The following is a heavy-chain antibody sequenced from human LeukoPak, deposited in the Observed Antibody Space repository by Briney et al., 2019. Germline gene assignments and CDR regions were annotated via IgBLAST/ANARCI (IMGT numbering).Heavy chain of an antibody. CDR3: ARDPDLAAAQFDY. CDR1: GYTFTGYY. D-gene: IGHD6-13*01. Sequence: ASVKVSCKASGYTFTGYYMHWVRQAPGQGLEWMGWINPNSGGTNYAQKFQGRVTMTRDTSIGTAYMELSRLRSDDTAVYYCARDPDLAAAQFDYWGQGTLVTVSS. V-gene: IGHV1-2*02. J-gene: IGHJ4*02. CDR2: INPNSGGT.